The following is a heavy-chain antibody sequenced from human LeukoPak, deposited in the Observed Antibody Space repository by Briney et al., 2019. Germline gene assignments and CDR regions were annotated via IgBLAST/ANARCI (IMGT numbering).Heavy chain of an antibody. CDR3: AGERSDMTDY. D-gene: IGHD3-10*01. V-gene: IGHV3-74*01. Sequence: QPGGSLRLSCSASGFTFSSHWMHWVRQAPGRGLVWVSRINSGGSSTSYADSVKGRFTISRDNAKNTLYLQMNSLRADDTAVYYCAGERSDMTDYWGQGTLVTVSS. J-gene: IGHJ4*02. CDR2: INSGGSST. CDR1: GFTFSSHW.